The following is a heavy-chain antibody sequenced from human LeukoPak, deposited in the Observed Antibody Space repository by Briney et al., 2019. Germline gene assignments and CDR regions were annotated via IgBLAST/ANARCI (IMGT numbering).Heavy chain of an antibody. CDR1: GFTFSSYS. CDR2: ISSSSSTI. D-gene: IGHD2-15*01. CDR3: ARDRGYCSGGSCSLYY. Sequence: PGGSLRLSCAASGFTFSSYSMNWVRQAPGKGLEWVSYISSSSSTIYYADSMQGRFTISRDNAKNSLYLQMNRLRADDTAVYYCARDRGYCSGGSCSLYYWGQGTLVTVSS. J-gene: IGHJ4*02. V-gene: IGHV3-48*01.